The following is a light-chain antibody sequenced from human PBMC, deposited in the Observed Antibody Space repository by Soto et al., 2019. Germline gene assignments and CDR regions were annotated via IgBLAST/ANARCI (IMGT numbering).Light chain of an antibody. CDR1: SSDVGGYNY. Sequence: QSALTQPASVSGSPGQSITISCTGTSSDVGGYNYVSWYQQHPGKAPKLMIYEVRNRPSGVSNRFSGSKSGNTASLTISGLQAEDEADYYCSSYTSSSTPCVFGGGTKLTVL. J-gene: IGLJ2*01. CDR2: EVR. V-gene: IGLV2-14*01. CDR3: SSYTSSSTPCV.